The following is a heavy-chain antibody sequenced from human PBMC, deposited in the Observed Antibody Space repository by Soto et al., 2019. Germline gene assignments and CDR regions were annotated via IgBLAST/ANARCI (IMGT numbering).Heavy chain of an antibody. CDR2: IYYSGST. D-gene: IGHD3-10*01. V-gene: IGHV4-61*01. J-gene: IGHJ4*02. CDR3: ARAAWYYYGSGSYPPIY. CDR1: GGSVRSGSYY. Sequence: SETLSLTCTVSGGSVRSGSYYWSWIRQPPGKGLEWIGYIYYSGSTNYNPSLKSRVTISVDTSKNQFSLKLSSVTAADTAVYYCARAAWYYYGSGSYPPIYWGQGTLVTVSS.